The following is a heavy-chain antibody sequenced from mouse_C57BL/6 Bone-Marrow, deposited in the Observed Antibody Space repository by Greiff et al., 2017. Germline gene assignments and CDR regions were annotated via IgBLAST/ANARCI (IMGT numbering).Heavy chain of an antibody. Sequence: VQLQQPGAELVRPGSSVKLSCKASGYTFTSYWMHWVKQRPIQGLEWIGNIDPSDSETHYNQKFKDKATLTVDKSSSTAYMQLSSLTSEDSAVYYCAREGHYGSSPAYWGQGTLVTVSA. CDR1: GYTFTSYW. CDR2: IDPSDSET. CDR3: AREGHYGSSPAY. V-gene: IGHV1-52*01. D-gene: IGHD1-1*01. J-gene: IGHJ3*01.